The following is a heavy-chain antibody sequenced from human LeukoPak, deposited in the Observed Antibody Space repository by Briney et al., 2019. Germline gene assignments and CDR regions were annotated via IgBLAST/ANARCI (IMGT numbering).Heavy chain of an antibody. CDR3: ASLFTMVRELKDY. CDR2: INPNSGGT. Sequence: ASVKVSCKASGYTFTGYYMHWVRQAPGQGLEWMGRINPNSGGTNHAQKFQGRVTMTRDTSISTAYMELSRLRSDDTAVYYCASLFTMVRELKDYWGQGTLVTVSS. J-gene: IGHJ4*02. D-gene: IGHD3-10*01. CDR1: GYTFTGYY. V-gene: IGHV1-2*06.